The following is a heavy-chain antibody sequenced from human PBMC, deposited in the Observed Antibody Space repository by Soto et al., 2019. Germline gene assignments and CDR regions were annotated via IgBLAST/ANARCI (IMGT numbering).Heavy chain of an antibody. CDR2: ISYDGGNK. J-gene: IGHJ4*02. Sequence: GGSLRLSCAASGFTFSSYVMHWVRQAPGKGLEWVALISYDGGNKQYADSVKGRFTISRDNSKNTLYLQVNSLRAEDTAVYYCARETPGWNPFDYWGQGTLVTVSS. V-gene: IGHV3-30*03. CDR1: GFTFSSYV. D-gene: IGHD1-1*01. CDR3: ARETPGWNPFDY.